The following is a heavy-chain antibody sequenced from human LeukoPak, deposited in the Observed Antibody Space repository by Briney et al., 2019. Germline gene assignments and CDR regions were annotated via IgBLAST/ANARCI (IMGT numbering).Heavy chain of an antibody. J-gene: IGHJ4*02. CDR1: GFTFSSYD. D-gene: IGHD3-16*01. Sequence: PGGSLRLSCAASGFTFSSYDKAWVRQTPGKGMEWVSAIGDSGGRTYFADSVKGRFTISRDNSQNMVYLQINNLRAEDTAVYYCARRGAFYYDCWGQGTLVTVSS. V-gene: IGHV3-23*01. CDR2: IGDSGGRT. CDR3: ARRGAFYYDC.